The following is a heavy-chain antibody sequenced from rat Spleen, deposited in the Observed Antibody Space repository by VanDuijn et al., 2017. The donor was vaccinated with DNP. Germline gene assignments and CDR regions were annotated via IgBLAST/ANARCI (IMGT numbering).Heavy chain of an antibody. J-gene: IGHJ2*01. CDR3: TGVDSYPGLPFEY. V-gene: IGHV2-19*01. CDR1: GFSLTDYS. CDR2: IRSGGST. D-gene: IGHD1-4*01. Sequence: QVQLKESGPGLVQPSQTLSLTCNVSGFSLTDYSVHWVRQPPGKGWEGMGRIRSGGSTDYNSVLKSRLSITRDTSKSQVFLEMNSLQTEDTAFYLCTGVDSYPGLPFEYWGQGVMVTVSS.